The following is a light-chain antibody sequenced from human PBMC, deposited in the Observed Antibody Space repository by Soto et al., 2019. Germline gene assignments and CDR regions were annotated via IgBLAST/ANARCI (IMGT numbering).Light chain of an antibody. Sequence: DIQMTHSPSTLSASVGDRVTITFRASQSISSWLAWYQQKPGKAPKLLIYDASSLEGGVPSRFSGSGSGTEFTLTISSLQPDDFATYYCQQYNSYSWTFGQGTKVDIK. V-gene: IGKV1-5*01. CDR3: QQYNSYSWT. J-gene: IGKJ1*01. CDR2: DAS. CDR1: QSISSW.